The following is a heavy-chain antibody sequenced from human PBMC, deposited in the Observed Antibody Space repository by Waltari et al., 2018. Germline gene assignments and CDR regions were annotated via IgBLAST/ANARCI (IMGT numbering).Heavy chain of an antibody. V-gene: IGHV4-59*01. CDR1: GGSISSYY. D-gene: IGHD6-13*01. Sequence: QVQLQESGPGLVKPSETLSLTCTVSGGSISSYYWSWIRQPPGKGLEWIGYIYYSGSTNYNPSRKSRVTISVDTSKNQFSLKLSSVTAADTAVYYCARLAAAGTGWFDPWGQGTLVTVSS. CDR2: IYYSGST. J-gene: IGHJ5*02. CDR3: ARLAAAGTGWFDP.